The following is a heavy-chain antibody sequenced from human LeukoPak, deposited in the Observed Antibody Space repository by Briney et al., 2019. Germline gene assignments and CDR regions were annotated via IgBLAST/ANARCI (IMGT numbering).Heavy chain of an antibody. V-gene: IGHV4-59*01. J-gene: IGHJ6*02. CDR1: GDSISSYY. D-gene: IGHD3-10*01. CDR3: ARVPPTAPCYYGMDV. Sequence: SETLSLTCSVSGDSISSYYWTWIRQPPGKRLEWIGYVYSTGSTNYNPSLKSRVTISVDTSRNQFSLNLNSVTAADTAVYYCARVPPTAPCYYGMDVWGHGTTVTVSS. CDR2: VYSTGST.